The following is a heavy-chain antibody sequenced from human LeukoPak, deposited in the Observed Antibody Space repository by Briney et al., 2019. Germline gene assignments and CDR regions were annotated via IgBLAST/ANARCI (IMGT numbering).Heavy chain of an antibody. CDR1: GFTFSRYS. CDR2: ISSSSSFI. J-gene: IGHJ4*02. Sequence: PGGSLRLSCAASGFTFSRYSMNWVRQAPGKGLEGVSSISSSSSFIYYADSVKGRFTISRDNAKNSLYLQMNSLRAEDTAVYYCARDPPLGSCSTISCPHLYYWGQGTLVTVSS. D-gene: IGHD2-2*01. V-gene: IGHV3-21*01. CDR3: ARDPPLGSCSTISCPHLYY.